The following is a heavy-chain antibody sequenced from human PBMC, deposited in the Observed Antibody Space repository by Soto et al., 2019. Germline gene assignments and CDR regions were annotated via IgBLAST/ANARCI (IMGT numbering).Heavy chain of an antibody. J-gene: IGHJ4*02. CDR1: GFTFSGSA. CDR3: TSRSSSGWTWFDY. Sequence: GGSLRLSCAASGFTFSGSAMHWVRQASGKGLEWVGRIRSKANSYATAYAASVKGRFTISRDDSKNTAYLQMNSLKTEDTAVYYCTSRSSSGWTWFDYWGQGTLVTVSS. CDR2: IRSKANSYAT. D-gene: IGHD6-19*01. V-gene: IGHV3-73*01.